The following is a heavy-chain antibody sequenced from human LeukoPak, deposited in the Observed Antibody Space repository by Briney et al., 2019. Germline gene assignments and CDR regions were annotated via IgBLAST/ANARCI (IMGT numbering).Heavy chain of an antibody. CDR2: VYTGGRT. J-gene: IGHJ4*02. Sequence: GGSLRLSCATSGFTIGKSDMAWVRQAPGKGLEWVSIVYTGGRTFHANSVKGRFTMSRDQSKNTVGLQMNSLRSEDTALYYCARGSMPGTGLPYDYWGQGTQVSVSS. CDR1: GFTIGKSD. D-gene: IGHD3-9*01. V-gene: IGHV3-53*05. CDR3: ARGSMPGTGLPYDY.